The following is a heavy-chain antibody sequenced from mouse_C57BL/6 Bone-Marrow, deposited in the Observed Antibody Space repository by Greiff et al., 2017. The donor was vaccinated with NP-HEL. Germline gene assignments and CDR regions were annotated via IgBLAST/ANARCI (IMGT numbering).Heavy chain of an antibody. CDR1: GYTFTSYW. CDR3: AKVHYSNSFAY. V-gene: IGHV1-69*01. CDR2: IDPSDSYT. D-gene: IGHD2-5*01. Sequence: VQLQQPGAELVMPGASVKLSCKASGYTFTSYWMHWVKQRPGQGLEWIGEIDPSDSYTNYNQKFKGKSTLTVDKTSSTAYMQISSRTSEDSAVYYCAKVHYSNSFAYWGQGTLVTVSA. J-gene: IGHJ3*01.